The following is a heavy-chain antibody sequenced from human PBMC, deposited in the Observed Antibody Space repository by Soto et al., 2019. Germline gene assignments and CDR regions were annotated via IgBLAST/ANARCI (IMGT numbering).Heavy chain of an antibody. CDR1: GGSFSGYY. V-gene: IGHV4-34*01. J-gene: IGHJ4*02. Sequence: SETLSLTCAVYGGSFSGYYWSWIRQPPGKGLEWIGEINHSGSTNYNPSLKSRVTISVDTSKNQSSLKLSSVTAADTAVYYCARGVMITFGGVIVPYYFDYWGQGTLVTVSS. D-gene: IGHD3-16*02. CDR2: INHSGST. CDR3: ARGVMITFGGVIVPYYFDY.